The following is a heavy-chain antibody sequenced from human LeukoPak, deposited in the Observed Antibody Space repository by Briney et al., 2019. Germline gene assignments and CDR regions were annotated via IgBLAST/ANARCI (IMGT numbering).Heavy chain of an antibody. J-gene: IGHJ4*02. Sequence: PSETLSLTCTVSRGSISNYYWGWIRQPPGKGLEWIGFFSYSGSTNYNPSLKSRVTISVDTSKNQFFLKLTSVTAADTAVYYCARDGPGDVGFDYWGQGTLVTVSS. CDR3: ARDGPGDVGFDY. CDR2: FSYSGST. D-gene: IGHD7-27*01. V-gene: IGHV4-59*01. CDR1: RGSISNYY.